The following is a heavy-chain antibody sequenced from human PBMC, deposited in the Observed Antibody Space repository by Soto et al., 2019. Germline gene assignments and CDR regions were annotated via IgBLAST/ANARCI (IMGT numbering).Heavy chain of an antibody. CDR3: ASGESGIAAAGPGYFQH. Sequence: ASVKVFCKASGYTFTSYYMHWVRQAPGQGLEWMGIINPSGGSTSYAQKFQGKVTMTRDTSTSTVYMELSSLRSEDTAVYYCASGESGIAAAGPGYFQHWGQGTLVTVSS. CDR2: INPSGGST. J-gene: IGHJ1*01. D-gene: IGHD6-13*01. CDR1: GYTFTSYY. V-gene: IGHV1-46*01.